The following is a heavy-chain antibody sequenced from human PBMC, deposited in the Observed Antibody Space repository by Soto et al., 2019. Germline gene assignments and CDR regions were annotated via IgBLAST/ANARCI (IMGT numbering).Heavy chain of an antibody. Sequence: GGSLRLSWEASGFTSMDYTMNCIRQDPEKRLQWVSGIFGSGGGIQYAASVRRRFTVSRDNSKNTLYLQMDSLRAEDTAVYYCAKDLIANHGIWAPSDMWGQGTEVPVSS. J-gene: IGHJ3*02. CDR2: IFGSGGGI. CDR3: AKDLIANHGIWAPSDM. V-gene: IGHV3-23*01. CDR1: GFTSMDYT. D-gene: IGHD2-8*01.